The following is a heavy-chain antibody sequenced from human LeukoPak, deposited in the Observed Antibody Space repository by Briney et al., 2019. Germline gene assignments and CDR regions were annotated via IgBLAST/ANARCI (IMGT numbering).Heavy chain of an antibody. CDR1: GYIFPGYY. J-gene: IGHJ4*02. CDR3: VRLGGRTYSGFDY. D-gene: IGHD3-16*01. CDR2: LNPNSGDT. Sequence: ASVKVSCKASGYIFPGYYMHWVRQVPGQGLQWMGWLNPNSGDTNYAPKFQGRVTLTGDMAITTAYMELSSLTSDDTALYYCVRLGGRTYSGFDYWGQGSLVTVSS. V-gene: IGHV1-2*02.